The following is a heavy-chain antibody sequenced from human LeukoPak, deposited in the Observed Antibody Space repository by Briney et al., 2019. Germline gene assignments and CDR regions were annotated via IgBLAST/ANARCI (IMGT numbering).Heavy chain of an antibody. V-gene: IGHV3-30*02. CDR3: AREPTYYDILTGATSGYDY. D-gene: IGHD3-9*01. CDR1: GFTFSSYG. CDR2: IRYDGSNK. J-gene: IGHJ4*02. Sequence: GGSLRLSCAASGFTFSSYGMHWVRQAPGKGLEWVAFIRYDGSNKYYADSVKGRFTISRDNAKNSLYLQMNSLRAEDTAVYYCAREPTYYDILTGATSGYDYWGQGTLVTVSS.